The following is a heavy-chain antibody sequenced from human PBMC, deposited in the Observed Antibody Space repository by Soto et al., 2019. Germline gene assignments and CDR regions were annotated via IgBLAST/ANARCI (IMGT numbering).Heavy chain of an antibody. Sequence: ASVKVSCKASGHTLSDLSMYWVRQAPGKGLEWMGGFDPEDGETIYAQKFQGRVTMTEETSTNTAYMELRGLRSEDTAVYYCATLKLVGRPPGYYYYYNMDVWGQGTSVTVSS. J-gene: IGHJ6*02. D-gene: IGHD6-6*01. V-gene: IGHV1-24*01. CDR2: FDPEDGET. CDR1: GHTLSDLS. CDR3: ATLKLVGRPPGYYYYYNMDV.